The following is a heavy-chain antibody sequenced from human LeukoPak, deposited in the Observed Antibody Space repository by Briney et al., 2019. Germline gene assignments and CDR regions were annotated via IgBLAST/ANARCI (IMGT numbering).Heavy chain of an antibody. Sequence: SVKVSCKASGGTFSSYAISWVRQAPGQGLEWMGGIIPIFGTANYAQKFQGRVTITADESTSTAYMELSSLRSEDTAVYYCARDRGRYYYDSSGYYYEKTHYYFDYWGQGTLVTVSS. CDR3: ARDRGRYYYDSSGYYYEKTHYYFDY. D-gene: IGHD3-22*01. CDR1: GGTFSSYA. V-gene: IGHV1-69*13. CDR2: IIPIFGTA. J-gene: IGHJ4*02.